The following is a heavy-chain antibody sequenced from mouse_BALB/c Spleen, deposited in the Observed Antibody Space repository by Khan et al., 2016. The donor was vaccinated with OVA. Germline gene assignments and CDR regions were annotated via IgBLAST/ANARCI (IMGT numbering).Heavy chain of an antibody. CDR1: GYTFTDYY. J-gene: IGHJ3*01. CDR3: AREWGAWFAY. CDR2: INPGSGNS. V-gene: IGHV1-77*01. Sequence: QVQLQQSGAELARPGASVKLSCKASGYTFTDYYIDWVKQRTGQGLEWIGEINPGSGNSYYNEKFKGKATLTADKSSNTAFVQLSSLTSDDSAVYLCAREWGAWFAYWGQGTLVTVSA.